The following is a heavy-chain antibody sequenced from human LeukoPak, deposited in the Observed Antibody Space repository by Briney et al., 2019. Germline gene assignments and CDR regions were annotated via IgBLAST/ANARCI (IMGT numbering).Heavy chain of an antibody. CDR2: ISAYNGNT. CDR1: GYTFTSYG. V-gene: IGHV1-18*01. D-gene: IGHD1-26*01. CDR3: ARGRSYTQFDY. Sequence: ASLKVSCTASGYTFTSYGISCVRHAPGQGREWMGWISAYNGNTNYAQKLQGRVTMTTDTSTSTAYMELRSLRSDDTAVYYCARGRSYTQFDYWGQGTLVTVSS. J-gene: IGHJ4*02.